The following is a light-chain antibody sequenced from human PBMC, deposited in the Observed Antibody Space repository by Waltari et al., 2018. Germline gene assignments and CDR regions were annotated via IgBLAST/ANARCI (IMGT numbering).Light chain of an antibody. J-gene: IGKJ1*01. CDR3: QQYGNSPRT. CDR1: QTFSSNY. V-gene: IGKV3-20*01. Sequence: VLTQSPGTLSLSPGARATLSCRASQTFSSNYLAWYQQNPGQAPSLLIYAASNRATGIPDRFSGSGSGTDFTLTISRLEPEDFAVYYCQQYGNSPRTFGQGTKVEIK. CDR2: AAS.